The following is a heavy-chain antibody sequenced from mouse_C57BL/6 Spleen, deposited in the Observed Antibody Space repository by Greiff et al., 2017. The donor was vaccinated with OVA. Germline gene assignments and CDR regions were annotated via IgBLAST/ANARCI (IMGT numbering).Heavy chain of an antibody. CDR1: GYSITSGYY. Sequence: EVQLQQSGPGLVKPSQSLSLTCSVTGYSITSGYYWNWIRQFPGNKLEWMGYISYDGSNNYNPSLKNRISITRDTSKNQFFLKLNSVTTEDTATYYCARDQDYYGSSSYYYAMDYWGQGTSVTVSS. CDR3: ARDQDYYGSSSYYYAMDY. D-gene: IGHD1-1*01. V-gene: IGHV3-6*01. CDR2: ISYDGSN. J-gene: IGHJ4*01.